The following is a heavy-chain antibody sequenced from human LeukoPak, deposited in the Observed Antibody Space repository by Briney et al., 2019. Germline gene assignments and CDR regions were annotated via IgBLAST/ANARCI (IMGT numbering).Heavy chain of an antibody. CDR3: ARDSYYDNSGEGAFDI. CDR1: GGTISTIGYS. V-gene: IGHV4-30-2*01. CDR2: NYQSGST. D-gene: IGHD3-22*01. Sequence: SGTLSLTCAVSGGTISTIGYSWSWIRQPPGKGLEWIGYNYQSGSTSYNPSLQSQVTISIDRSKSQFSLKLSSVTAADTAVYYCARDSYYDNSGEGAFDIWGQGTMVTVSA. J-gene: IGHJ3*02.